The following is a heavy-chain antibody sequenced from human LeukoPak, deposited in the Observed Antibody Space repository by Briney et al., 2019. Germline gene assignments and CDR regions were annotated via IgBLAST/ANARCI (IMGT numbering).Heavy chain of an antibody. J-gene: IGHJ4*02. D-gene: IGHD6-13*01. Sequence: GGSLRLSCAASGFTFSSYSMNWVRQAPGKGLEWVSYISSSSSTIYYADSVKGRLTISRDNAKNSLYLQMNSLRAEDTAVYYCARDGDKYSSSWYASDYFDYWGQGTLVTVSS. CDR3: ARDGDKYSSSWYASDYFDY. V-gene: IGHV3-48*01. CDR2: ISSSSSTI. CDR1: GFTFSSYS.